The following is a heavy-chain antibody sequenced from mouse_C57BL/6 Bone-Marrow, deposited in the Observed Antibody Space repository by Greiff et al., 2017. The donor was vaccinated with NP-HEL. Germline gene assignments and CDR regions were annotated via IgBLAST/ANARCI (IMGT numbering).Heavy chain of an antibody. J-gene: IGHJ2*01. CDR1: GYTFTSYW. Sequence: QVQLQQPGTELVKPGASVKLSCKASGYTFTSYWMHWVKQRPGQGLEWIGNINPSNGGTNYNEKFKSKATLTVDKSSSTAYMQLSSLTSEDSAVYCGARDPVFTTVVARDYWGQGTTLTVSS. V-gene: IGHV1-53*01. D-gene: IGHD1-1*01. CDR3: ARDPVFTTVVARDY. CDR2: INPSNGGT.